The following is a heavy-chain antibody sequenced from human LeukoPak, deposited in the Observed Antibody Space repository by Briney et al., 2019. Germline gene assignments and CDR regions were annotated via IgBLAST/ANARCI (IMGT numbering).Heavy chain of an antibody. J-gene: IGHJ4*02. Sequence: SQTLSLTCTVSGGSVSSGGYYWSWIRQHPGEGLEWIGYIFYSGDTYYDPSLRSRLSISIDTSKNQFSLRLTSVTAADTAVYYCARHRSDGTYPLDYWGQGALVTVSS. V-gene: IGHV4-31*03. D-gene: IGHD1-26*01. CDR1: GGSVSSGGYY. CDR2: IFYSGDT. CDR3: ARHRSDGTYPLDY.